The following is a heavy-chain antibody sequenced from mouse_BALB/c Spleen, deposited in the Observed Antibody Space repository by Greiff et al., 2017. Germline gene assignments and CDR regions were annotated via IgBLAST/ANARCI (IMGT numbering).Heavy chain of an antibody. D-gene: IGHD1-1*01. J-gene: IGHJ1*01. CDR2: INPSTGYT. V-gene: IGHV1-7*01. CDR1: GYTFTSYW. CDR3: APYGSSWYFDV. Sequence: QVQLKESGAELAKPGASVKMSCKASGYTFTSYWMHWVKQRPGQGLEWIGYINPSTGYTEYNQKFKDKATLTADKSSSTAYMQLSSLTSEDSAVYYCAPYGSSWYFDVWGAGTTVTVSS.